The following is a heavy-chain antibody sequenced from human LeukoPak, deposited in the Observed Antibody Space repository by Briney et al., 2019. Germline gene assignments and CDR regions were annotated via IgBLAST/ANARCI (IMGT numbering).Heavy chain of an antibody. CDR2: ISGDGGTT. Sequence: GGSLRLSCAASGFTFSTHAMAWVRQAPGKGLDWVSAISGDGGTTYYADSVKGRFTISRDNSKNTLYSQMNSLRAEDTAVYYCANQYPGWGQGTLVTVSS. CDR3: ANQYPG. D-gene: IGHD4-11*01. V-gene: IGHV3-23*01. CDR1: GFTFSTHA. J-gene: IGHJ4*02.